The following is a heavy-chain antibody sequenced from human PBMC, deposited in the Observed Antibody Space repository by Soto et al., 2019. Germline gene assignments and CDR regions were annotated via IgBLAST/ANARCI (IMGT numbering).Heavy chain of an antibody. Sequence: PSETLSLTCTVSGGSISSGDYYWSWIRQPPGKGLEWIGYIYYSGSTYYNPSLKSRVTISVDTSKNQVSLKLSSVTAADTAVYYCARVFIRGMVGGVIKEVYGMDVWGQGTTVTVSS. D-gene: IGHD3-10*01. CDR3: ARVFIRGMVGGVIKEVYGMDV. J-gene: IGHJ6*02. CDR2: IYYSGST. CDR1: GGSISSGDYY. V-gene: IGHV4-30-4*01.